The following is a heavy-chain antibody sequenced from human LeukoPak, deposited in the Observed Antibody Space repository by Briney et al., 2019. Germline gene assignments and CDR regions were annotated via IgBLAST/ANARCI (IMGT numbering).Heavy chain of an antibody. CDR2: IYHSGST. D-gene: IGHD3-22*01. CDR1: GGSISSSNW. CDR3: ASVKGYYDSSGYYEPLGY. Sequence: KPSETLSLTCAVSGGSISSSNWWSWVRQPPGKGLEWIGEIYHSGSTNYNPSLKSRVTISVDKSKNQFSLKLSSVTAADTAVYYCASVKGYYDSSGYYEPLGYWGQGTLVTVSS. J-gene: IGHJ4*02. V-gene: IGHV4-4*02.